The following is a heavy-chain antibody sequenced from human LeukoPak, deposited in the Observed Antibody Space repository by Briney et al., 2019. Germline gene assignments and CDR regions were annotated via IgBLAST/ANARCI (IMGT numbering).Heavy chain of an antibody. CDR3: ARDSMVRGVDY. D-gene: IGHD3-10*01. Sequence: GGSLRLSCAASGFTFRTFTMNWVRQAPGKGLEWVSSINSASNFIYYADSVKGRFTISRDNAKNSLYLQMNSLRAEDTAVYYCARDSMVRGVDYWGQGTLVTVSP. CDR2: INSASNFI. CDR1: GFTFRTFT. V-gene: IGHV3-21*01. J-gene: IGHJ4*02.